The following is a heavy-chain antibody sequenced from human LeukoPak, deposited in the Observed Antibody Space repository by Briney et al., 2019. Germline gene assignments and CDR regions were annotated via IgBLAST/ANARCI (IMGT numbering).Heavy chain of an antibody. CDR2: INEDGSTT. CDR1: GFTFSSNW. V-gene: IGHV3-74*01. CDR3: ARGGGLDV. Sequence: GGSLRLSCAASGFTFSSNWMHWVRQAPGKGLVWVSRINEDGSTTNYADSVKGRSTIFRDNAKNSLYLQMSNLRAEDTAVYFCARGGGLDVWGQGATVTVSS. D-gene: IGHD3-16*01. J-gene: IGHJ6*02.